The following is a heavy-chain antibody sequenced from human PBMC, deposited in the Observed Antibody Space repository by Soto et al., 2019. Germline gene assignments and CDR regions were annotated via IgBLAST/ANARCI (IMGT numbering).Heavy chain of an antibody. D-gene: IGHD3-22*01. Sequence: ASVKVSCKVSGYTLTELSMHWVRQAPGKGLEWMGGFDSEDGETIYAQKFQGRVTMTEDTSTNTAYMELSSLRSEDTAVYYCATVISGYYPGFDYWGQGTLVTVSS. CDR2: FDSEDGET. CDR1: GYTLTELS. V-gene: IGHV1-24*01. CDR3: ATVISGYYPGFDY. J-gene: IGHJ4*02.